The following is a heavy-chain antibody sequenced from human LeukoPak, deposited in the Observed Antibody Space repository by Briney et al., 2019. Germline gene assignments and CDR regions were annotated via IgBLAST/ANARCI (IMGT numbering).Heavy chain of an antibody. V-gene: IGHV3-23*01. CDR3: AKGDSSGYYSTQD. D-gene: IGHD3-22*01. CDR1: GVTFSSHA. J-gene: IGHJ1*01. Sequence: GGSQRLSCAVSGVTFSSHAMTWVRQAPGKGLEWVSSISGSGGTTYYADSVKDRFTISRDNSKNTLHLQMNSLRAEDTAVYYCAKGDSSGYYSTQDWGQGTLVTVSS. CDR2: ISGSGGTT.